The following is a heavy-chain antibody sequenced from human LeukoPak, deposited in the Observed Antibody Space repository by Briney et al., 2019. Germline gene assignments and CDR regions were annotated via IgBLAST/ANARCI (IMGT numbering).Heavy chain of an antibody. CDR2: ISGSGDST. D-gene: IGHD6-19*01. CDR1: GFTFSSYA. Sequence: GGSLRLSCAASGFTFSSYAMSWVRQAPGKGLEWVSAISGSGDSTYYADSVKGRFTISRDNSKNTLYLQMSSLRDEDTAVYYCAGVSESGWYYFDYWGQGTLVTVSS. V-gene: IGHV3-23*01. CDR3: AGVSESGWYYFDY. J-gene: IGHJ4*02.